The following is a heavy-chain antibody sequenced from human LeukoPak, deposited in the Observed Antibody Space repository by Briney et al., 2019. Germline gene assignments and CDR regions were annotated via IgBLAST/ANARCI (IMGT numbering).Heavy chain of an antibody. V-gene: IGHV5-51*01. CDR2: IYPGDSDT. CDR3: ARHARTDYGGNSLAY. J-gene: IGHJ4*02. Sequence: GESLKISCKGSGYSFTSYWIGWVRQMPGKGLEWMGIIYPGDSDTRYSPSFQGQVTISADKSISTAYLQWSSLKASDTAMYYCARHARTDYGGNSLAYWGQVTLVTVSS. D-gene: IGHD4-23*01. CDR1: GYSFTSYW.